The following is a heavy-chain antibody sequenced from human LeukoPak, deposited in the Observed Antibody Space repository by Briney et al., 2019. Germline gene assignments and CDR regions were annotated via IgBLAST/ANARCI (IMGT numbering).Heavy chain of an antibody. Sequence: ASVKVSCKASGYTFTSYYMHWVRQAPGQGLEWMGIINPSGGSTSYAQKFQGRVTMTRDMSTSTVYMELSSLRSEDTAAYYCARDYKNGIAAAGIVGVIDYWGQGTLVTVSS. CDR1: GYTFTSYY. CDR2: INPSGGST. J-gene: IGHJ4*02. V-gene: IGHV1-46*01. CDR3: ARDYKNGIAAAGIVGVIDY. D-gene: IGHD6-13*01.